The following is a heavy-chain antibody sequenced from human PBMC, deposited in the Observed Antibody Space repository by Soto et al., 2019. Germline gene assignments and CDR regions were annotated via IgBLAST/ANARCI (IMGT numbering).Heavy chain of an antibody. J-gene: IGHJ4*02. Sequence: QVQLVQSGAEVKKPGASVKVYCKVSGYTLTELSMHWVRQAPGKGLEWMGGFDPEDGETIYAQKFQGRVTMTEDTSTDTAYMELSSLRSEDTAVYYCATRLGIGDSSSWFYIFDYWGQGTLVTVSS. CDR2: FDPEDGET. D-gene: IGHD6-13*01. CDR3: ATRLGIGDSSSWFYIFDY. CDR1: GYTLTELS. V-gene: IGHV1-24*01.